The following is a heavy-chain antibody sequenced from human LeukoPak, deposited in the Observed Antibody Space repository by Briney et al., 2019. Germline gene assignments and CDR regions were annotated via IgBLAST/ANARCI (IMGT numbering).Heavy chain of an antibody. V-gene: IGHV4-34*01. Sequence: PSETLSLTCAVYGGSFSGYYWSWIRQPPGKGLEWIGEINHSGSTNYNPSLKSRVTISVDTSKNQFSLKLSSVTAADTAVYYCAKGVRSRWRPGRSGNFDYWGQGTLVTVSS. CDR3: AKGVRSRWRPGRSGNFDY. D-gene: IGHD2-15*01. CDR1: GGSFSGYY. CDR2: INHSGST. J-gene: IGHJ4*02.